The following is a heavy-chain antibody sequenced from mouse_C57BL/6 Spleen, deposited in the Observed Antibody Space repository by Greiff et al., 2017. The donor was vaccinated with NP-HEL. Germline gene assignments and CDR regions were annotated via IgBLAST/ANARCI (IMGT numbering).Heavy chain of an antibody. J-gene: IGHJ2*01. CDR2: IWSGGST. CDR1: GFSLTSYG. CDR3: AISREGLDY. Sequence: QVQLQQSGPGLVQPSQSLSITCTVSGFSLTSYGVHWVRQSPGKGLEWLGVIWSGGSTDYNAAFISRLSISKDNSTSQVFFKMNSLQADDTAIYYCAISREGLDYWGQGTTLTVSS. V-gene: IGHV2-2*01.